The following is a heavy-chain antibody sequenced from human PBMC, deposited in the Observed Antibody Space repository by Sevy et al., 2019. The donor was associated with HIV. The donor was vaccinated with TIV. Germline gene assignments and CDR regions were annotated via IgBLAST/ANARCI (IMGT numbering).Heavy chain of an antibody. CDR3: ATPLPSGWYEGTGGYFDL. J-gene: IGHJ2*01. V-gene: IGHV4-39*01. CDR1: GGSISSSSYY. Sequence: SETLSLTCTISGGSISSSSYYWGWIRQTPGKGLEWMGSLYSTGATSYNPSLESRVTVSADTSRNRFYLKLDSVSAADTAVYYCATPLPSGWYEGTGGYFDLWGRGTLVTVSS. D-gene: IGHD6-19*01. CDR2: LYSTGAT.